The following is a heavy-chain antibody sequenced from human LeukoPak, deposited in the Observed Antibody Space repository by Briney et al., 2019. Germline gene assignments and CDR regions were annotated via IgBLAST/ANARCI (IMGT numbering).Heavy chain of an antibody. CDR1: GFTFSSYW. D-gene: IGHD1-7*01. CDR2: IKQDGSEK. CDR3: ARKGLGGELGGFDS. J-gene: IGHJ4*02. V-gene: IGHV3-7*03. Sequence: GGSLRLSCAASGFTFSSYWMTWVRQAPGKGLEWVANIKQDGSEKYYVDSVKGRFTISRDNAKNSLYLQMNSLRVEDTALYHCARKGLGGELGGFDSWGQGTLVTVSS.